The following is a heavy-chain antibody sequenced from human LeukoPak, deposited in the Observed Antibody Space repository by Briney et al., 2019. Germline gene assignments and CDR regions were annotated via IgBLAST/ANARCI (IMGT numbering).Heavy chain of an antibody. CDR2: IKIDGSAK. CDR3: ARSLYTCFDY. CDR1: GXTFSEYW. V-gene: IGHV3-7*04. Sequence: GGSLRLSCAASGXTFSEYWMSWVRQAPGKGLEWVANIKIDGSAKYYADSVKGRFTISRDNANNSLYLQMNSLRAEDTAVYYCARSLYTCFDYWGQGTLVTVSS. D-gene: IGHD1-14*01. J-gene: IGHJ4*02.